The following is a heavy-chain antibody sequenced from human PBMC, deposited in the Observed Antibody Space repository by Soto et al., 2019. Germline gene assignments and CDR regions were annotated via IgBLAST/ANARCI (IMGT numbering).Heavy chain of an antibody. V-gene: IGHV4-34*01. D-gene: IGHD6-13*01. CDR3: ARVQAAAGRRGYYYGMDV. CDR1: VGSFSGYY. CDR2: INHSGST. J-gene: IGHJ6*02. Sequence: PSETLSLACAVYVGSFSGYYWSWIRQPPGKGLEWIGEINHSGSTNYNPSLKSRVTISVDTSKNQFSLKLSSVTAADTAVYYCARVQAAAGRRGYYYGMDVWGQGTTVTVSS.